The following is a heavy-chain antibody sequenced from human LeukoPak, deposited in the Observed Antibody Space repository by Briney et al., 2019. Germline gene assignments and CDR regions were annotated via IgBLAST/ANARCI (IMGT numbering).Heavy chain of an antibody. J-gene: IGHJ5*02. CDR3: ARGEESWAAAGSFDP. D-gene: IGHD6-13*01. CDR1: GFTFSSYG. V-gene: IGHV3-33*01. Sequence: GGSLRLSCAASGFTFSSYGMHWVRQAPGKGLEWVAVIWYDGSNKYYADSVKGRFTISRDNSKNTLYLQMNSLRAEDTAVYYCARGEESWAAAGSFDPWGQGTLVTVSS. CDR2: IWYDGSNK.